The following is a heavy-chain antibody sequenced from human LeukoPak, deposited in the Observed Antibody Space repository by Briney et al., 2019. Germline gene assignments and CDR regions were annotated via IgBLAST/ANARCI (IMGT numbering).Heavy chain of an antibody. D-gene: IGHD3-9*01. Sequence: SETLSLTCTVSTGSLNSYFWTWVRQPAGKGLEWIGRVSGTGTAYSNPSLESRVIISLDTSRNQFSLKLMSVTAADTAVYYCARGKELTGPSGHYSFDFWGQGTLVSVSS. J-gene: IGHJ4*02. V-gene: IGHV4-4*07. CDR1: TGSLNSYF. CDR2: VSGTGTA. CDR3: ARGKELTGPSGHYSFDF.